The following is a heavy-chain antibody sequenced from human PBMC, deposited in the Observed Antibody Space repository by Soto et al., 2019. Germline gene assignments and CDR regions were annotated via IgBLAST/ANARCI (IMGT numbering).Heavy chain of an antibody. V-gene: IGHV1-18*01. CDR2: ISAYDGST. CDR3: ARHNSQWPNWFDP. D-gene: IGHD1-1*01. CDR1: GYTFTSYG. Sequence: QVQQVQSGAEVKRPGASAKVSCKASGYTFTSYGFSWVRQAPGQGLEWMGWISAYDGSTNYAQKFQGRVTMTTATSTSTAYVELKSLRSDDTAVYYCARHNSQWPNWFDPWGEGTLVTVSS. J-gene: IGHJ5*02.